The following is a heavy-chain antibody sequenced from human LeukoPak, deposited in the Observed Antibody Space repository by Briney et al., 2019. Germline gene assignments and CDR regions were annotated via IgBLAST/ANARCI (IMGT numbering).Heavy chain of an antibody. Sequence: GPSVKVSCKSSGYSFTGYYIHWVRQAPGQGLEWMGWINPNSGATNYAQKFQARVTVTRDTSISTAYMELSRLGSDDTAVYFCARDQNYFDTTTYYGMDYWGQGTLVTASS. CDR2: INPNSGAT. J-gene: IGHJ4*02. V-gene: IGHV1-2*02. CDR3: ARDQNYFDTTTYYGMDY. D-gene: IGHD3-22*01. CDR1: GYSFTGYY.